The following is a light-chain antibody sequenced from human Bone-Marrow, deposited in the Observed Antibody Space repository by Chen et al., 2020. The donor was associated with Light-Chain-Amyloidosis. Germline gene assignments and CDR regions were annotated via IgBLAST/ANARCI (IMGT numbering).Light chain of an antibody. Sequence: SALNQPASVSGSPGQSITISCTGTSSDVGGDNHVSWYQQHPDKAPKLMIYEVTNRPSWVPDRFSGSKSDNTASLTISGLQTEDEADYFCSSYTITNTLVFGSGTRFTVL. CDR3: SSYTITNTLV. CDR2: EVT. V-gene: IGLV2-14*01. CDR1: SSDVGGDNH. J-gene: IGLJ1*01.